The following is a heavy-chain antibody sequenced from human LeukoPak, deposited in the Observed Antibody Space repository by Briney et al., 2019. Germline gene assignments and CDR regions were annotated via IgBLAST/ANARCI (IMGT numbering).Heavy chain of an antibody. CDR3: ARDDVGTYYFDY. V-gene: IGHV4-39*02. CDR2: IYYSGST. CDR1: GGSIGSSSYY. J-gene: IGHJ4*02. Sequence: SETLSLTCTVSGGSIGSSSYYWGWIRQPPGKGLEWIGSIYYSGSTYYNPSLKSRVTISVDTSKNQFSLKLSSVTAADTAVYYCARDDVGTYYFDYWGQGTLVTVSS. D-gene: IGHD1-1*01.